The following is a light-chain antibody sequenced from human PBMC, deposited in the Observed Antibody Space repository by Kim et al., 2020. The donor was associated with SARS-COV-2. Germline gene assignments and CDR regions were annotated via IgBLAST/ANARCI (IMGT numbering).Light chain of an antibody. CDR2: GTS. J-gene: IGKJ1*01. V-gene: IGKV3-20*01. Sequence: SPGERATLSCRASQSVSSSFLAWYQQRPGQAPRLLIYGTSSRAIGIPDRFSGSGSGTDFTLTISRLEPEDFAVYYCQQYDRSLWTFGQGTKVDIK. CDR3: QQYDRSLWT. CDR1: QSVSSSF.